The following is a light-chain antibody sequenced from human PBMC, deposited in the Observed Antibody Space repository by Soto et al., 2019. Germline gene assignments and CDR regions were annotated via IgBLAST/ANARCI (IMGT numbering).Light chain of an antibody. CDR2: DAS. Sequence: EIVLTQSPATLSLSPGERATLSCRASQSVGSNLGWYQQPPGQAPRPLISDASTRATGIPARFSGSGVGTHFTLTISSLEPEDFAVYYCQQSHNWITFGQGTRREI. J-gene: IGKJ5*01. CDR3: QQSHNWIT. V-gene: IGKV3D-11*02. CDR1: QSVGSN.